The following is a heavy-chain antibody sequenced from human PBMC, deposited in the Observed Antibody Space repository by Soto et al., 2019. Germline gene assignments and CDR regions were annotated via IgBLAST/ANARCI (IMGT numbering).Heavy chain of an antibody. V-gene: IGHV4-61*08. J-gene: IGHJ6*02. D-gene: IGHD5-12*01. CDR3: ARDSGGRGSGFPAGYYYGMDV. CDR2: IYYSGST. Sequence: SETLSLTCTVSGGSISSGGYYWSWIRQPPGKGLEWIGYIYYSGSTNYNPSLKSRVTISVDTSKNQFSLKLSSVTAADTAVYYCARDSGGRGSGFPAGYYYGMDVWGQGTTVTVSS. CDR1: GGSISSGGYY.